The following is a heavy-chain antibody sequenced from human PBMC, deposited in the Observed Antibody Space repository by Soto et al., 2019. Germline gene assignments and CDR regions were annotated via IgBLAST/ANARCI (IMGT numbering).Heavy chain of an antibody. D-gene: IGHD3-10*01. CDR3: ARALYGSGSYGAFDI. CDR2: IKPNSGGT. J-gene: IGHJ3*02. V-gene: IGHV1-2*04. CDR1: GYTFTGYY. Sequence: QVQLVQSGAEVKKPGASVKVSCKASGYTFTGYYMHWVRQAPGQGLEWMGWIKPNSGGTNYAQKFQGWVTMTRDTSISTAYMELSRLRSDDTAVYYCARALYGSGSYGAFDIWGQGTMVTVSS.